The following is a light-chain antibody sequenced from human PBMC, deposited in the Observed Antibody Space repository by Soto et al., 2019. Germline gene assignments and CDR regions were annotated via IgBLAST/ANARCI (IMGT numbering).Light chain of an antibody. V-gene: IGKV1-27*01. J-gene: IGKJ4*01. Sequence: DIQMTQSPSSLSPSVGDTVTITCRASRGISTSLNWYQQKPGKAPTLLIYSASTLQSGVPSRFSGSGYGPDFTLTISSLQPEDVATYYCQKYNSAPPLTFGGGTKVDIK. CDR2: SAS. CDR3: QKYNSAPPLT. CDR1: RGISTS.